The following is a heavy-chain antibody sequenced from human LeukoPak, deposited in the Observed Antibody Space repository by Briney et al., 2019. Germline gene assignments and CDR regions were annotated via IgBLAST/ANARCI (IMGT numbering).Heavy chain of an antibody. J-gene: IGHJ4*02. CDR2: VYHSGNT. CDR1: GDSIRNYY. V-gene: IGHV4-59*01. D-gene: IGHD6-19*01. Sequence: SETLSLTCTVSGDSIRNYYWNWIRQPPGKGLEWIGYVYHSGNTNYNPSLKSRLTMSIDTSTNQFSLKLSSVTTADTAVYYCARINSGWYFDYWGQGTLVTVSS. CDR3: ARINSGWYFDY.